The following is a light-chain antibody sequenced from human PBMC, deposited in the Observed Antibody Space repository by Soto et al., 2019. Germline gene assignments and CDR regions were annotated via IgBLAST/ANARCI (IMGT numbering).Light chain of an antibody. CDR3: QQYYSYPLT. V-gene: IGKV1-8*01. J-gene: IGKJ4*01. CDR2: DAS. Sequence: AIRMTQSPSSFSASTGDRVTITCRASQGISSYLAWYQQKPGKAPKLLIYDASTLQSGVPSRFSSSGSGTDFTLTISCLQSEDFATYYCQQYYSYPLTFGGGTKVEIK. CDR1: QGISSY.